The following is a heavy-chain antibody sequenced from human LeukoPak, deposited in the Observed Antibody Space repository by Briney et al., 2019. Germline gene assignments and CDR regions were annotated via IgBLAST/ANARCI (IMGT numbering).Heavy chain of an antibody. D-gene: IGHD3-16*01. Sequence: GGSLRLSCAASGFSVSDNYMSWVRQAPGKGLEWVSLIYAGGSTFYADSVEGRFTISRDNAKNSLYLQMDSLGVEDTAVYYCGRAFPPLRTSSAGDLWGQGTLVIVSS. J-gene: IGHJ1*01. CDR1: GFSVSDNY. V-gene: IGHV3-53*01. CDR3: GRAFPPLRTSSAGDL. CDR2: IYAGGST.